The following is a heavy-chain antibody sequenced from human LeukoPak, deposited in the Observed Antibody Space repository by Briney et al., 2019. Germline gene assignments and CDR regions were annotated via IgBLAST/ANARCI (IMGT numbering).Heavy chain of an antibody. CDR1: GFTFDDYA. V-gene: IGHV3-9*01. J-gene: IGHJ4*02. D-gene: IGHD3-10*01. CDR2: ISWNSGSI. CDR3: AKGPITMVRGVMDY. Sequence: PGGSLRLSCAASGFTFDDYAMHWVRQAPGKGLEWVSGISWNSGSIGYADSVKGRFTISRDNAKNSLYLQMNSLRAEDTALYYCAKGPITMVRGVMDYWGQGTLVTVSS.